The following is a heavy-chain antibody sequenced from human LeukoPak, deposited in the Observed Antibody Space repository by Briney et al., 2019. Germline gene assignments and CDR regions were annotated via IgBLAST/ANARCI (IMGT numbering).Heavy chain of an antibody. J-gene: IGHJ5*02. V-gene: IGHV4-61*02. CDR3: ARARSSWYLEGWFDP. D-gene: IGHD6-13*01. CDR1: GGSISSGSYY. CDR2: IYTSGST. Sequence: SETLSLTCTVSGGSISSGSYYWSWIRQPAGKGLEWIGRIYTSGSTNYNPSLKSRVTISVDTSKNQFSLKLSSVTAADTAVYYCARARSSWYLEGWFDPWGQGTLVTVSS.